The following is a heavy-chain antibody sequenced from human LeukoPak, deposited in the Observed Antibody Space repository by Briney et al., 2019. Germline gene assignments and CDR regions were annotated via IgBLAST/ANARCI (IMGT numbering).Heavy chain of an antibody. J-gene: IGHJ3*02. CDR2: ISAYNGNT. CDR3: ARDSSLLWFGAGDI. Sequence: VASVKVSCKASGYTFTSYAMHWVRQAPGQRLEWMGWISAYNGNTNYAQKLQGRVTMTTDTSTSTAYMELRSLRSDDTAVYYCARDSSLLWFGAGDIWGQGTMVTVSS. CDR1: GYTFTSYA. V-gene: IGHV1-18*01. D-gene: IGHD3-10*01.